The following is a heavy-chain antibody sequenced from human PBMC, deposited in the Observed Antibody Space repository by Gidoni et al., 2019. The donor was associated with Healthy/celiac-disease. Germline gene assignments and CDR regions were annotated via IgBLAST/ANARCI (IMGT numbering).Heavy chain of an antibody. V-gene: IGHV3-23*01. CDR2: ISGSGGST. Sequence: EVQLLESGGGLVQPGGSLRLSCAVSGFTFSSYAMSWVRQAPGKGLEWVSAISGSGGSTYYADSVKGRFTISRDNSKNTLYLQMNSLRAEDTAVYYCAKAPSRGYSYGYVDYWGQGTLVTVSS. D-gene: IGHD5-18*01. CDR1: GFTFSSYA. J-gene: IGHJ4*02. CDR3: AKAPSRGYSYGYVDY.